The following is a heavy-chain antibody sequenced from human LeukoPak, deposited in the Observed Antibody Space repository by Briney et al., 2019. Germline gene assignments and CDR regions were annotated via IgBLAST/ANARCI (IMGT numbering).Heavy chain of an antibody. D-gene: IGHD1-26*01. J-gene: IGHJ3*02. CDR2: IYHSGST. Sequence: PSETLSLTCTVSGGSISSGGYYWSWIRQPPGKGLEWIGYIYHSGSTYYNPSLKSRVTISVDRSKNQFSLKLSSVTAADTAVYYCARDNPVVGATYTDAFDIWGQGTMVTVSS. CDR3: ARDNPVVGATYTDAFDI. V-gene: IGHV4-30-2*01. CDR1: GGSISSGGYY.